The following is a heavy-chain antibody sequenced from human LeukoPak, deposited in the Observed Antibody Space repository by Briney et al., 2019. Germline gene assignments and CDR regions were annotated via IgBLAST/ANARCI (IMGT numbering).Heavy chain of an antibody. CDR3: ARVAAAGMI. Sequence: SETLSLTCAVYGGSFSGYYWSWIRQPPGKGLGWIGEINHSGSTHYNPSLKSRVTISVDTSKNQFSLKLSSVTAADTAVYYCARVAAAGMIWGQGTLVTVSS. CDR1: GGSFSGYY. J-gene: IGHJ4*02. CDR2: INHSGST. V-gene: IGHV4-34*01. D-gene: IGHD6-13*01.